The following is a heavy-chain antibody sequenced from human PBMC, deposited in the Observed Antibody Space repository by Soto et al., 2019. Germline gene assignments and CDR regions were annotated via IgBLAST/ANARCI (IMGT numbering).Heavy chain of an antibody. CDR1: GGSITSNAYY. J-gene: IGHJ4*02. CDR3: ARRPKRGSYSWCFDY. D-gene: IGHD1-26*01. V-gene: IGHV4-39*01. Sequence: QLQLQESGPGLVKPSETLSLTCTVSGGSITSNAYYWGWIRQPPGKGLEWLGYIYYSGSASYNPSLKSRGTMAVDTSKNQFSLKLISVTAADTAVYYCARRPKRGSYSWCFDYWGQGTLVTVSS. CDR2: IYYSGSA.